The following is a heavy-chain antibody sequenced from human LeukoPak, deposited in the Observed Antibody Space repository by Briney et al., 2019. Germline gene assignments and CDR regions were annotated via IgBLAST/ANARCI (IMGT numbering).Heavy chain of an antibody. CDR2: IIPIFGTA. D-gene: IGHD2-2*01. V-gene: IGHV1-69*05. CDR3: ARAPSVTAPGDSDIVIIPAALDY. Sequence: SVKVSCKASGGTFSSYAISWVRQAPGQGLEWMGGIIPIFGTANYAQKFQGRVTITTDESTSTAYMELSSLRSEDTAVYYCARAPSVTAPGDSDIVIIPAALDYWGQGTLVTVSS. J-gene: IGHJ4*02. CDR1: GGTFSSYA.